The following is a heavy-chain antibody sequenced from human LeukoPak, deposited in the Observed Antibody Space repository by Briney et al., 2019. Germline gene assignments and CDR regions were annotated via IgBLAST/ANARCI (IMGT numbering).Heavy chain of an antibody. V-gene: IGHV3-23*01. CDR1: GFTFSNYA. CDR3: AKLTGSDAYNDAFDI. J-gene: IGHJ3*02. Sequence: GGSLRLSCAASGFTFSNYAMTWVRQAPGKGLERVSVIRGSGGNTYYAGSVKGRFTISRDNSRNTLYLQMNSLRAEDTAVYYCAKLTGSDAYNDAFDIWGQGTMVTVSS. CDR2: IRGSGGNT. D-gene: IGHD5-24*01.